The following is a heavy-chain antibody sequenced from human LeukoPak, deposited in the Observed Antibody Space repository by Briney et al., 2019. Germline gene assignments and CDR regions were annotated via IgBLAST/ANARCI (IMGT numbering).Heavy chain of an antibody. J-gene: IGHJ4*02. CDR3: AREVEGYSSSSEDY. V-gene: IGHV3-21*01. CDR1: GFTFSSFS. Sequence: GGSLRLSCAASGFTFSSFSMNWVHQAPGKGLEWVSSITSGNYMYYADSVKGRFTISRDNAKNSLYLQMNSLRAEDTAVYYCAREVEGYSSSSEDYWGQGTLVTVSS. CDR2: ITSGNYM. D-gene: IGHD6-6*01.